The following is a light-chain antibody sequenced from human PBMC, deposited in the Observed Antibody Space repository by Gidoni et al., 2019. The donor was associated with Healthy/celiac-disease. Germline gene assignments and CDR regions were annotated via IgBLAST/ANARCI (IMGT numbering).Light chain of an antibody. CDR1: QSVSSN. CDR3: QQYNTLPWT. J-gene: IGKJ1*01. V-gene: IGKV3-15*01. Sequence: IVMTQSPATLSVSTGERATLSCRASQSVSSNLAWYQQKPGQAPRPLIYGASTRATGTPASFICGGSATEFTLTISSLQSEDFAVYYCQQYNTLPWTFGQGTKVEIK. CDR2: GAS.